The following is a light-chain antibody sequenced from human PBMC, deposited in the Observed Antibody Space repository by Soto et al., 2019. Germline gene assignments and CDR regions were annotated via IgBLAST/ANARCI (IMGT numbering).Light chain of an antibody. V-gene: IGKV3-20*01. CDR3: QQYGSSLYT. J-gene: IGKJ2*01. CDR1: ESVSSSY. CDR2: GVS. Sequence: EIVLTQSPGTLSLSPGERATLSCRASESVSSSYLAWNQQKPGQAPRLLIYGVSSRATGIPDRFSGSGSGTDFTLTISRLEPEDCAVYYCQQYGSSLYTFGQGTKLEIK.